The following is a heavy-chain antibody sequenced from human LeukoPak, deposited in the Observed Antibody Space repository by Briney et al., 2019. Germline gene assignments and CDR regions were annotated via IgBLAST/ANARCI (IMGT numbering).Heavy chain of an antibody. CDR1: GFSFRGFW. V-gene: IGHV3-7*01. Sequence: GGSLRLSCAASGFSFRGFWMTWVRQAPGKGLEWVANINHGGSVKYYVDSVKGRFTISRDDAKSSLYVQMNSLRDEDTAVYYCARFGYSGWNLEYWGQGTLVTVSS. CDR2: INHGGSVK. D-gene: IGHD5-12*01. J-gene: IGHJ4*02. CDR3: ARFGYSGWNLEY.